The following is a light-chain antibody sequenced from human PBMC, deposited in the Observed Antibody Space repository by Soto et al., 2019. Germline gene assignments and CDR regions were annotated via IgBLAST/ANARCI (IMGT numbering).Light chain of an antibody. CDR1: QYINTR. J-gene: IGKJ1*01. Sequence: VCTQSPATLSSFPGDRVTLSCRASQYINTRLAWYQHRPGQAPRLLIYQTSIRAAGIPARFSASGSGTDFTLTISDVQPEDFALYYCHQRQSWPRTFGQGTKVDIK. CDR2: QTS. CDR3: HQRQSWPRT. V-gene: IGKV3-11*01.